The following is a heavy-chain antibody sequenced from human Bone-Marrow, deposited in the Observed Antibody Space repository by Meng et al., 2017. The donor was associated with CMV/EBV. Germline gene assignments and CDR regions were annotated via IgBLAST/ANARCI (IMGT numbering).Heavy chain of an antibody. Sequence: SETLSLTCTVSGGSISSYYWSWIRQPPGKGLEWIGYIYYSGSTNYNPSLKSRVTISVDTSKNQFSLKLSSVTAADTAVYYCARGRGDIVPARNYWGQGNLVNVPS. CDR3: ARGRGDIVPARNY. J-gene: IGHJ4*02. D-gene: IGHD5-12*01. CDR2: IYYSGST. CDR1: GGSISSYY. V-gene: IGHV4-59*01.